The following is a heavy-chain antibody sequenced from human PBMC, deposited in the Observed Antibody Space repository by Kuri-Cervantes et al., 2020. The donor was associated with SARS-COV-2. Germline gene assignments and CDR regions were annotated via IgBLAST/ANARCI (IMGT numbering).Heavy chain of an antibody. CDR2: VNHNGGA. Sequence: ESLKISCAVYGGSLSGPYWAWIRQSPGKRLEWIGEVNHNGGANYNPSLKSRVTISVDTSKNQFSLKLSSVTAADTAVYYCARHYDILTYYYYYMDVWGKGTTVTVSS. CDR1: GGSLSGPY. CDR3: ARHYDILTYYYYYMDV. J-gene: IGHJ6*03. V-gene: IGHV4-34*01. D-gene: IGHD3-9*01.